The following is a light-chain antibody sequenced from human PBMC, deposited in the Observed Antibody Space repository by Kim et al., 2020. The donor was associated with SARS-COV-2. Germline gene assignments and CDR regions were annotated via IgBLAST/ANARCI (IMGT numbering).Light chain of an antibody. CDR2: QDN. V-gene: IGLV3-1*01. CDR3: QAWDSSTYV. Sequence: SYELTQPPSVSVSPGQTASITCSGDKLGDTYACWYQQKPGQSPVLVIYQDNKRPSGIPERFSGSNSGNTATLTISGTHAMDEADYYCQAWDSSTYVFGTGTKVTVL. J-gene: IGLJ1*01. CDR1: KLGDTY.